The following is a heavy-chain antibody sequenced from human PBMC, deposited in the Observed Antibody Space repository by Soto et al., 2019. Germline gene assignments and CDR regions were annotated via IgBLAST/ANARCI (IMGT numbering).Heavy chain of an antibody. J-gene: IGHJ4*02. CDR1: GYTFNGYN. CDR3: ARDYYYGAVSYCGY. Sequence: QVQLVQSGAEVQKPGASVKVSCKASGYTFNGYNIHWVRQAPGQGLEWMGWINPNSGGTDYAQKFQGRVTMTGDTSISTAYMELSSLTSDDTAIYYCARDYYYGAVSYCGYWVQGTLVTVSS. D-gene: IGHD3-10*01. V-gene: IGHV1-2*02. CDR2: INPNSGGT.